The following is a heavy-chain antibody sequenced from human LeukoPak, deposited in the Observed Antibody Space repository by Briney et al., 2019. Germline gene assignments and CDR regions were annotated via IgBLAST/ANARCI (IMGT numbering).Heavy chain of an antibody. D-gene: IGHD6-6*01. Sequence: GGSLRLSCAASGFTFDDYTMHWVRQAPGKGLEWVSLISWDGGSTYYADSVKGRFTISRDNSKNSLYLQMNSLRTEDTALYYCAKANTARRYYYYYMDVWGKGTTVTVSS. CDR3: AKANTARRYYYYYMDV. J-gene: IGHJ6*03. CDR2: ISWDGGST. CDR1: GFTFDDYT. V-gene: IGHV3-43*01.